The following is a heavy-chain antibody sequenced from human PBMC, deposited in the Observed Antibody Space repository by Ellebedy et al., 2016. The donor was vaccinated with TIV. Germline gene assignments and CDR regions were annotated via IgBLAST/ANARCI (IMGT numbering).Heavy chain of an antibody. CDR1: GFTFSYYT. CDR3: AKDLADYCSGGNCHTTALDH. D-gene: IGHD2-15*01. J-gene: IGHJ4*02. Sequence: GGSLRLSXAASGFTFSYYTMTWVRQAPGTGLEWVSSITVSDDRTNYADSVKGRFTISRDNSRNTLYLQMNSLRPEDTAVYYCAKDLADYCSGGNCHTTALDHWGQGTLVTVSS. V-gene: IGHV3-23*01. CDR2: ITVSDDRT.